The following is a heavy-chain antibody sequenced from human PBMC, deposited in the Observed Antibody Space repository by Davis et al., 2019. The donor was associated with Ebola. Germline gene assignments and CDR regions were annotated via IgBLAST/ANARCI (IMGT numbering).Heavy chain of an antibody. V-gene: IGHV3-33*01. CDR2: IWDDGSNK. J-gene: IGHJ4*02. Sequence: GESLKISCAASGFTLSGYDMNWVRQAPGKGLQWVAVIWDDGSNKYYADSVKGRFTISRDNSKNTLYLQMNSLGDEDTAVYYCVREWFGETDWGQGTLVTVSS. CDR1: GFTLSGYD. D-gene: IGHD3-10*01. CDR3: VREWFGETD.